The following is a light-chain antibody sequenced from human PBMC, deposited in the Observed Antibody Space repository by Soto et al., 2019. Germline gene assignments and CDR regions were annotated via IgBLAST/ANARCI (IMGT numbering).Light chain of an antibody. CDR2: GAS. CDR3: QQYNNWPPYT. CDR1: QSVSSN. J-gene: IGKJ2*01. V-gene: IGKV3-15*01. Sequence: EIVMTQSPATLSVSQRERATLSSRASQSVSSNLAWYQQKPGQAPRLLTYGASTRATGIPARFSGSGSGTEFTVTISSLQSEDFAVYYGQQYNNWPPYTFIQGTKLEIK.